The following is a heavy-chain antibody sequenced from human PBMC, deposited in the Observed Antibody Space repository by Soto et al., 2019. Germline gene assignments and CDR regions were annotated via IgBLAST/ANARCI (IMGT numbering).Heavy chain of an antibody. J-gene: IGHJ4*02. Sequence: QVQLVQSGAEVRKPGSSVKVSCKASGGTFSRHAISWVRQAPGQGLEWMGGSIPIFGTANHAQKFQGRVTIIADESTSTVYMELSSLRSEDTAMYYCARGWGYDSNDDYYAYWGQGTLVIVSS. CDR1: GGTFSRHA. CDR2: SIPIFGTA. D-gene: IGHD3-22*01. CDR3: ARGWGYDSNDDYYAY. V-gene: IGHV1-69*01.